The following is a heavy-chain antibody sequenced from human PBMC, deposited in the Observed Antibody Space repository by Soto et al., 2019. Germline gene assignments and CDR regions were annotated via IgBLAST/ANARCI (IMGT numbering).Heavy chain of an antibody. J-gene: IGHJ4*02. V-gene: IGHV1-46*01. Sequence: ASVKVSCKASGYTFTSYYMHWVRQAPGQGLEWMGIINPSGGSTSYAQKFQGRVTMTRDTSTSTVYMELSSLRSEDTAVYYCAIVEPDPRYCSGGSCYSGYGGYFDYWGQGTLVTVSS. D-gene: IGHD2-15*01. CDR1: GYTFTSYY. CDR2: INPSGGST. CDR3: AIVEPDPRYCSGGSCYSGYGGYFDY.